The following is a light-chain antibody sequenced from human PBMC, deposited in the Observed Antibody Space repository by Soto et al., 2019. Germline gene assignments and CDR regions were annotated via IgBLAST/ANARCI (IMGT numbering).Light chain of an antibody. J-gene: IGKJ3*01. CDR1: QSVSSY. CDR2: DAY. Sequence: EIVLTQSPATLSLSPGERATLSCRASQSVSSYLAWYQQKPGQAPRLLIYDAYTRAPGIPDRFSGSGSGTDFTLTINRVEPEDSAVYYCLQYGRSPTFGPGTKVDIK. V-gene: IGKV3-11*01. CDR3: LQYGRSPT.